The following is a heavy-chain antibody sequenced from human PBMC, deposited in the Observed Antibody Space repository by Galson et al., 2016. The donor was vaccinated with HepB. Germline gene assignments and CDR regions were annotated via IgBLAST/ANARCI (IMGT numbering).Heavy chain of an antibody. CDR1: GFSFSNYA. CDR3: VREDEVNYSGIPYDRFDY. CDR2: INQGGSVK. D-gene: IGHD5-12*01. Sequence: SLRLSCAASGFSFSNYAMSRVRQAPGKGLEWVANINQGGSVKYYLDSVTGRFTISRDNAQILGYRQMKSLGAEETAVYFCVREDEVNYSGIPYDRFDYWGQGTLVTVSS. J-gene: IGHJ4*02. V-gene: IGHV3-7*01.